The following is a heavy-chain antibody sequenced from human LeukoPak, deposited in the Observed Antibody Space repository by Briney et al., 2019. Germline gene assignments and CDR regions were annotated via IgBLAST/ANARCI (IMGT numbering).Heavy chain of an antibody. CDR1: GGSISSSSYY. V-gene: IGHV4-39*01. CDR2: IYYSGST. Sequence: SETLSLTCTVSGGSISSSSYYWGWIRQPPGKGLEWIGSIYYSGSTYYNPSIKSRVTISVDTSKNQFSLKLRSVTAADTAVYYCARPYYDSSGYWADWGQGTLVTVSS. CDR3: ARPYYDSSGYWAD. J-gene: IGHJ4*02. D-gene: IGHD3-22*01.